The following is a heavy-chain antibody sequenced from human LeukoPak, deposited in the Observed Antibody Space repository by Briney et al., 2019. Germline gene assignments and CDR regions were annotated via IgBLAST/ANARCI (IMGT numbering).Heavy chain of an antibody. V-gene: IGHV3-23*01. J-gene: IGHJ4*02. CDR1: GFTFSSYS. Sequence: GGSLRLSCAASGFTFSSYSMRWVRQAPGKGLEWVSAINAGGGDTYYAETVKGRVTISGDNSKNTLYMQMSSLRAEDTAVYYCAKKAPFPGESPRPFFDYWGQGTLVTVSS. CDR2: INAGGGDT. CDR3: AKKAPFPGESPRPFFDY. D-gene: IGHD3-10*01.